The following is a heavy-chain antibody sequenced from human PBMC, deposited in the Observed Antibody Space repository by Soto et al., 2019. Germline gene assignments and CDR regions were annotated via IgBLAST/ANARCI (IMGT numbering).Heavy chain of an antibody. Sequence: QVQLVESGGGLVKPEGSLRLSWAPAEFPFSDYYLSGIRQVPGQGLEWLSNINTDSSYANYAASVKGRFAISRDNAKSSLYLQMNSLRAEDTAVYYCARDMNSGTYHDYWGQGTLVTVSS. CDR2: INTDSSYA. J-gene: IGHJ4*02. V-gene: IGHV3-11*06. CDR1: EFPFSDYY. CDR3: ARDMNSGTYHDY. D-gene: IGHD1-26*01.